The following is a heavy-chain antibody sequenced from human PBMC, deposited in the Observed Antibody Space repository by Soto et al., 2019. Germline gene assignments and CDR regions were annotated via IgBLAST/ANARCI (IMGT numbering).Heavy chain of an antibody. Sequence: QVQLQQWGAGLLKPSETLSLTCAVYGGSFSGYYWSWIRQPPGKGLEWIGEINHSGSTNYNPSLKSRVTISVDTSKNQFSLKLSSVTAADTAVYYCARELRFGEPTIAYWGQGTLVTVSS. CDR2: INHSGST. J-gene: IGHJ4*02. CDR1: GGSFSGYY. D-gene: IGHD3-10*01. V-gene: IGHV4-34*01. CDR3: ARELRFGEPTIAY.